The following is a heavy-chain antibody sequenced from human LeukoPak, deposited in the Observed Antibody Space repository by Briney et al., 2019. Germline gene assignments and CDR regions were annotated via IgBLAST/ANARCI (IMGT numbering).Heavy chain of an antibody. CDR1: GFTFSSYG. CDR2: ISGSGGST. CDR3: AKEISYYDILTGYYRNFDY. J-gene: IGHJ4*02. D-gene: IGHD3-9*01. V-gene: IGHV3-23*01. Sequence: GGSLRLSCAASGFTFSSYGMSWVRQAPGKGLEWVSAISGSGGSTYYADSVKGRFTISRDNSKNTLYLQVNSLRAEDTAVYYCAKEISYYDILTGYYRNFDYWGQGTLVTVSS.